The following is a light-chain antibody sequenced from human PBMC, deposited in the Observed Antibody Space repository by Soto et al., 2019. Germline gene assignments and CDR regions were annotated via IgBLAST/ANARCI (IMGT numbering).Light chain of an antibody. J-gene: IGKJ5*01. CDR3: QQRSSWPIT. Sequence: EIVLTQSPATLSLSPGERATLSCRASQSVGTYLAWYQHKPGQAPRLLIHDASNTATGIAARFSGSGSGTGFTLTISSLESEDFAVYYCQQRSSWPITFGQGTRLEIK. CDR1: QSVGTY. CDR2: DAS. V-gene: IGKV3-11*01.